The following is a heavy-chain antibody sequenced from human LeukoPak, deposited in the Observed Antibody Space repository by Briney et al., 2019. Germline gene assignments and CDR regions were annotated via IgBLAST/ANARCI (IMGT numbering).Heavy chain of an antibody. V-gene: IGHV3-7*01. CDR2: IKQDGSEK. D-gene: IGHD5-12*01. CDR1: GFTFSDYW. Sequence: GGSLRLSCTTSGFTFSDYWIHWVRQAPGKGLEWVANIKQDGSEKNYVDSVEGRFTISRDNAKNSLDLQMNSLRAEDTAVYYCARAGGYASSWAYWGQGTLVTVSS. J-gene: IGHJ4*02. CDR3: ARAGGYASSWAY.